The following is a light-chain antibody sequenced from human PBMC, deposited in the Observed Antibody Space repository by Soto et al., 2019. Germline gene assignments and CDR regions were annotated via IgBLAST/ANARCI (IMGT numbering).Light chain of an antibody. V-gene: IGKV3-20*01. CDR2: GAS. CDR1: QSVSSSY. Sequence: ESGLPQSPDTLSLSPGERATLSRRASQSVSSSYLAWYQQKPGQAPRLLIYGASSRATGIPDRFSGGGSGTDFTLTISRLEPEDFAVYYCQQYGSFSITFGQGTRLEIK. CDR3: QQYGSFSIT. J-gene: IGKJ5*01.